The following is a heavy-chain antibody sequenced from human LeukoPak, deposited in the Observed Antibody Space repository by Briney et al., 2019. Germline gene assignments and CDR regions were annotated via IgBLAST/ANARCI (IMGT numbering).Heavy chain of an antibody. CDR2: INHSGST. V-gene: IGHV4-34*01. J-gene: IGHJ3*02. CDR1: GGSFSGYY. CDR3: ARVLVYDAFDI. D-gene: IGHD1-14*01. Sequence: SETLSLTRAVYGGSFSGYYWGWIRQPPGKGLEWIGEINHSGSTNYNPSLKSRVTISVDTSKNQFSLKLSSVTAADTAVYYCARVLVYDAFDIWGQGTMVTVSS.